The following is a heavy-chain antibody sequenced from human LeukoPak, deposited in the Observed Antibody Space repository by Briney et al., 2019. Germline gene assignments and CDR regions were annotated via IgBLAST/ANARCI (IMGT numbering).Heavy chain of an antibody. V-gene: IGHV3-23*01. CDR2: IRPSGDNT. CDR1: GFTFSSYA. CDR3: AKYDNRWYDDY. J-gene: IGHJ4*02. Sequence: GGSLRLSCAASGFTFSSYAMTWVRQAPAKGLEWVSAIRPSGDNTYYADSVKGRFTISRDNSKNTLYQQMDSLRAEDTAVYYCAKYDNRWYDDYWGQGTLVTVSS. D-gene: IGHD6-13*01.